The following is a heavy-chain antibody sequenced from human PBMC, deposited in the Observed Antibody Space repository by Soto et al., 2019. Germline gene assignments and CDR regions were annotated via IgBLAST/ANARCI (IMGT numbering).Heavy chain of an antibody. V-gene: IGHV4-30-4*01. J-gene: IGHJ4*02. D-gene: IGHD3-22*01. Sequence: QVQLQESGPELVKPSQTLSLTCTVSGGSISSGDYYWSWIRQPPGKGLEWIGYIYYSGSTYYNPSLKSRVTLSVDTSKNQFSLKLSSVTAADTAVYYCARGSYYYDSCGYYHYWGQGTLVTVSS. CDR3: ARGSYYYDSCGYYHY. CDR2: IYYSGST. CDR1: GGSISSGDYY.